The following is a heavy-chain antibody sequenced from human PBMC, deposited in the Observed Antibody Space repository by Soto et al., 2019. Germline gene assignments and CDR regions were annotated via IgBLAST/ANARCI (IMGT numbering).Heavy chain of an antibody. CDR1: GFTCSSYA. Sequence: GGSLRLSCAASGFTCSSYAMSWVRQAPGKGLEWVSVISGSGGSTYYADSVKGRFTISRDNSKNTLYLQMNSLRAEDTAVYYCARFYYDSSGYLPSPYYYYYGMDVWGQGTTVTVSS. V-gene: IGHV3-23*01. D-gene: IGHD3-22*01. CDR3: ARFYYDSSGYLPSPYYYYYGMDV. CDR2: ISGSGGST. J-gene: IGHJ6*02.